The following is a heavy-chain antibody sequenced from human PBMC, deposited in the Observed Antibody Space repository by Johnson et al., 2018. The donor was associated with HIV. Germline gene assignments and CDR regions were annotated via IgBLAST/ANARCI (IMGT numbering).Heavy chain of an antibody. Sequence: QVQLVESGGGVVQPGTSLRLSCAASGFTFSSYGMHWVRQAPGKGLEWVAFIRSDGSNEYYADSVEGRFTISRDNFKNTLYLQMNSLRDEDTAVYYCAIGRGEFPRHAFDIWGQGTMVTVSS. CDR1: GFTFSSYG. CDR2: IRSDGSNE. J-gene: IGHJ3*02. D-gene: IGHD3-10*01. V-gene: IGHV3-30*02. CDR3: AIGRGEFPRHAFDI.